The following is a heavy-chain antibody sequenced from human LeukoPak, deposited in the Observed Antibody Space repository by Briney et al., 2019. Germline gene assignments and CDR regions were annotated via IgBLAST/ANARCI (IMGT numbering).Heavy chain of an antibody. J-gene: IGHJ6*02. D-gene: IGHD4-17*01. CDR1: GGSISNYY. V-gene: IGHV4-59*01. Sequence: PSETLSLTCTVSGGSISNYYWSWLRQPPGKGLEWVGYIYFSGTTNINPSLKSRVTISVDMSKNQFSLKLSSVTAADTAVYYCAREDPQTTVPEGLDVWGQGTKVTVSS. CDR2: IYFSGTT. CDR3: AREDPQTTVPEGLDV.